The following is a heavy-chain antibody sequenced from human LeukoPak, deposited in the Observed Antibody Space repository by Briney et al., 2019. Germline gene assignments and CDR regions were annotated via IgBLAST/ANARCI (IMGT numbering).Heavy chain of an antibody. J-gene: IGHJ2*01. V-gene: IGHV4-4*07. CDR2: IYTSGST. D-gene: IGHD6-13*01. CDR1: GYSISSGYY. CDR3: ARGPSAAAGPYWYSDL. Sequence: SETLSLTCAVSGYSISSGYYWGWIRQPAGKGLEWIGRIYTSGSTNYNPSLKSRVTMSVDTSKNQFSLKLSSVTAADTAVYYCARGPSAAAGPYWYSDLWGRGTLVTVSS.